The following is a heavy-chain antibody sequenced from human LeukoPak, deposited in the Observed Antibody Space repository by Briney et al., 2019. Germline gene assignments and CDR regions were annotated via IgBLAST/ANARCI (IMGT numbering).Heavy chain of an antibody. J-gene: IGHJ4*02. Sequence: GSLTLSCAASGFTFSSYAMSWVREAPARGLEWVSSLRGNGDTFYAGSVNGGLTLSREDSRNTVYLQLNNLRVEDTAIYYCAKESWVSNADAVLWGQGTVVNVSS. CDR2: LRGNGDT. CDR3: AKESWVSNADAVL. CDR1: GFTFSSYA. V-gene: IGHV3-23*01. D-gene: IGHD1-1*01.